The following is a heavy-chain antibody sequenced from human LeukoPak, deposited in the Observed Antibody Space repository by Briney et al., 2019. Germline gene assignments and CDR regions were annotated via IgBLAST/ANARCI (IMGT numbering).Heavy chain of an antibody. V-gene: IGHV3-66*01. D-gene: IGHD4-23*01. J-gene: IGHJ6*02. CDR3: ARDSPSTTAVTPPNYGMDV. Sequence: GGSLRLSCAASGFTVSSNYMSWVRQAPGKGLEWVSVIYSGGSTYYADSVKGRFTISRDNSKNTLYLQMNSLRAEDTAVYYCARDSPSTTAVTPPNYGMDVWGQGTKVTVSS. CDR1: GFTVSSNY. CDR2: IYSGGST.